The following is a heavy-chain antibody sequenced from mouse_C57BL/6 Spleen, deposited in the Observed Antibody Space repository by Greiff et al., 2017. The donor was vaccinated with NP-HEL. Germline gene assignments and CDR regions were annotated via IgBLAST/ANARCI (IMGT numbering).Heavy chain of an antibody. CDR2: ISSGSSTI. D-gene: IGHD1-1*01. J-gene: IGHJ3*01. Sequence: EVKLMESGGGLVKPGGSLKLSCAASGFTFSDYGMHWVRQAPEKGLEWVAYISSGSSTIYYADTVKGRFTISRDNAKNTLFLQMTSLRSEDTAMYYCARGGYYYGSSPFAYWGQGTLVTVSA. CDR1: GFTFSDYG. V-gene: IGHV5-17*01. CDR3: ARGGYYYGSSPFAY.